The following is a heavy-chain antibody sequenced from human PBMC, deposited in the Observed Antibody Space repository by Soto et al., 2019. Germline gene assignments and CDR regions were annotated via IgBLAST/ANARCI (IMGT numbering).Heavy chain of an antibody. V-gene: IGHV4-39*01. J-gene: IGHJ4*02. CDR3: ARNYKQQLVLPSYFDY. CDR2: IYYSGST. CDR1: GGSISSSSYY. Sequence: SETLSLTCTVSGGSISSSSYYWGWIRQPPGKGLEWIGSIYYSGSTYYNPSLKSRVTISVDTSKNQFSLKLSSVTAADTAVYYCARNYKQQLVLPSYFDYWGQGTLVTVSS. D-gene: IGHD6-13*01.